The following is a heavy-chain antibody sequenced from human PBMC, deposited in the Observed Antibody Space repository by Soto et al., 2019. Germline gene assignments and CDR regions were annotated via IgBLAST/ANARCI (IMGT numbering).Heavy chain of an antibody. CDR3: ARGMVSGGNDCTNGVCSIPGNRNYYYYYMDV. CDR1: GYTFTSYG. J-gene: IGHJ6*03. Sequence: GASVKVSCKASGYTFTSYGISWVRQAPGQGLEWMGWISAYNGNTNYAQKLQGRVTMTTDTSTSTAYMELRSLRSDDAAVYYCARGMVSGGNDCTNGVCSIPGNRNYYYYYMDVWGKGTTVTVSS. D-gene: IGHD2-8*01. CDR2: ISAYNGNT. V-gene: IGHV1-18*01.